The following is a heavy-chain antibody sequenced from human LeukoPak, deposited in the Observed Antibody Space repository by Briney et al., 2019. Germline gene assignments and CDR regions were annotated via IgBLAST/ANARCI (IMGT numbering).Heavy chain of an antibody. CDR2: IYFSGST. V-gene: IGHV4-39*01. CDR3: ARQGDYDSSGYYPFDY. J-gene: IGHJ4*02. CDR1: GGSISSSSYY. D-gene: IGHD3-22*01. Sequence: SQTLSPTCPVSGGSISSSSYYWGWLRHPPGKGLEWIGSIYFSGSTYYNPSLKSRVTISVDTSKNQFSLKVSAVTAADTAVYYCARQGDYDSSGYYPFDYWGQGTLVTVSS.